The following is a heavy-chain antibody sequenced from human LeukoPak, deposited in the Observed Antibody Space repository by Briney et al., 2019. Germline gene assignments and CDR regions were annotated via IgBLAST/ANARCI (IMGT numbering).Heavy chain of an antibody. V-gene: IGHV3-23*01. CDR3: AKGIVGATTYFDY. CDR2: ISGSDGST. D-gene: IGHD1-26*01. J-gene: IGHJ4*02. CDR1: GFTFSSYA. Sequence: GGSLRLSCAASGFTFSSYAMSWVRQAPGKGLEWVSAISGSDGSTYYADSVKGRFTISRDNSKNTLYLQMNSLRAEDTAVYYCAKGIVGATTYFDYWGQGTLVTVSS.